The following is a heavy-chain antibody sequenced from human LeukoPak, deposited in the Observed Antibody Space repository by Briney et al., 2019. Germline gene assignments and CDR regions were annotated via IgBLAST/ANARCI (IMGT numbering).Heavy chain of an antibody. CDR2: ISGGGGSST. Sequence: GGSLRLSCAASGFTFSDYYMSWIRQAPGKGLEWVSAISGGGGSSTYYADSVKGRFTISRDTSKNTLYLQMNSLRAEDTAIYYCARLLTQTNMFDPWGQGTLVTVSS. CDR1: GFTFSDYY. CDR3: ARLLTQTNMFDP. J-gene: IGHJ5*02. D-gene: IGHD1-20*01. V-gene: IGHV3-23*01.